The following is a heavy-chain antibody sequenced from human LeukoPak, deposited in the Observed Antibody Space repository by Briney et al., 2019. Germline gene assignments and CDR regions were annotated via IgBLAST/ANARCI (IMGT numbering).Heavy chain of an antibody. D-gene: IGHD2-8*01. J-gene: IGHJ6*03. CDR2: IQYDGNNE. CDR1: GFTFSSYG. Sequence: PGGSLRLSCAASGFTFSSYGMHWVRQAPGKGLEWVAYIQYDGNNEQYADSVKGRFSISRDSAKNILYLQMNSLRAEDTGVYYCAKDRCSNGIGCYYYYMDVWGKGTTVTISS. CDR3: AKDRCSNGIGCYYYYMDV. V-gene: IGHV3-30*02.